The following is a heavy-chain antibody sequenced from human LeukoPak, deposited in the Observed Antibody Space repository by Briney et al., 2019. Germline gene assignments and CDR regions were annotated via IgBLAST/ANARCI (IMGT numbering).Heavy chain of an antibody. CDR1: EYSFTSYW. J-gene: IGHJ4*02. CDR2: IYPGDSDT. Sequence: GESLKISCKGSEYSFTSYWIGWVRRMPGKGLEWMGIIYPGDSDTRYSPSFQGQVTISADKSISTAYLQWSSLKASDTAMYYCARPGYSGYDPGRLDYWGQGTLVTVSS. D-gene: IGHD5-12*01. CDR3: ARPGYSGYDPGRLDY. V-gene: IGHV5-51*01.